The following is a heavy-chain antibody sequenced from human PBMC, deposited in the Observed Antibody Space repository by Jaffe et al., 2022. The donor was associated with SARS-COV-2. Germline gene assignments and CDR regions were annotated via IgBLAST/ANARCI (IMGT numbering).Heavy chain of an antibody. Sequence: EVQLVESGGGLVQPGGSLRLSCAASGFTFSSYWMSWVRQAPGKGLEWVANIKQDGSEKYYVDSVKGRFTISRDNAKNSLYLQMNSLRAEDTAVYYCARETGDDSSGYRGLRAFDIWGQGTMVTVSS. CDR3: ARETGDDSSGYRGLRAFDI. CDR2: IKQDGSEK. J-gene: IGHJ3*02. CDR1: GFTFSSYW. V-gene: IGHV3-7*01. D-gene: IGHD3-22*01.